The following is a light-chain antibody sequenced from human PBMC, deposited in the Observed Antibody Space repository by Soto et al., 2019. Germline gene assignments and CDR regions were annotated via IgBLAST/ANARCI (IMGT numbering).Light chain of an antibody. CDR1: SSDVGGYKF. Sequence: QSVLTQPASVSASPGQSITISCTGTSSDVGGYKFVSWYQHHPCKAPKLMIYEVNNRPSGVSNRFSGSKSGNTASLTISGLQPEDEADYYCLSYTSANTRVFGGGTKLTVL. J-gene: IGLJ3*02. V-gene: IGLV2-14*01. CDR3: LSYTSANTRV. CDR2: EVN.